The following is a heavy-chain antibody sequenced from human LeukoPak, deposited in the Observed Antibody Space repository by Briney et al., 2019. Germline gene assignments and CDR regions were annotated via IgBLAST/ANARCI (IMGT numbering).Heavy chain of an antibody. Sequence: QSGGSLRLSCAASGFTFSSYWMSWVRQAPGKGLEWVANIKQDETEKFYLGSVKGRFTISRDNAKNSLYLQMNSLRVEDTALYYCVRHSSPMWVRDGYNHPFDYWGQGTLVTVSS. CDR2: IKQDETEK. J-gene: IGHJ4*02. V-gene: IGHV3-7*03. D-gene: IGHD5-24*01. CDR1: GFTFSSYW. CDR3: VRHSSPMWVRDGYNHPFDY.